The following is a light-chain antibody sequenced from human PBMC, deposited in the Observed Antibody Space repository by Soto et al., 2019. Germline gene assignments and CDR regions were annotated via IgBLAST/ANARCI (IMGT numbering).Light chain of an antibody. Sequence: DIQMTQSPSSLSASVGDRVTITCRASQNIGTYLNWYQQKPGKAPTVRIYTASTLQSGVPSRFSGSGSGTDFTLTINSLQPEDSATYYCHQSYSSLVYTFGPGTKVDIK. CDR3: HQSYSSLVYT. CDR2: TAS. V-gene: IGKV1-39*01. CDR1: QNIGTY. J-gene: IGKJ2*01.